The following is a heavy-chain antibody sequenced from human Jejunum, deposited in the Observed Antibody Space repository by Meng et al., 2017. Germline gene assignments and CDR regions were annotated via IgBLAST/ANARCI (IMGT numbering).Heavy chain of an antibody. V-gene: IGHV3-30*01. CDR2: VSYDGSNK. Sequence: VELVVCGGGVVQPGRSLVLSCAASGFPFSSFAMVWVRQAPGKGLEWVAVVSYDGSNKFYADSVKGRFTVSRDNSKNSLYLQMDSLRVEDTAVYYCARAYYDGSGRFDFWGQGTLVTVSS. CDR1: GFPFSSFA. D-gene: IGHD3-22*01. J-gene: IGHJ4*02. CDR3: ARAYYDGSGRFDF.